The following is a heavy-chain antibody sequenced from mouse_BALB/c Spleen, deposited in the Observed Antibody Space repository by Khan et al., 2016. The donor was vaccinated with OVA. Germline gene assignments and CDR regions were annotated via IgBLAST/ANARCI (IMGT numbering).Heavy chain of an antibody. D-gene: IGHD1-1*02. CDR2: ISTYYGDA. CDR1: GYTFTDFT. CDR3: TRGGVGNRFAY. Sequence: QVRLQQSGAELVRPGVSVKISCKGSGYTFTDFTMHWVKQSHAKSLEWIGVISTYYGDATYNQKFKGKATMTVDKASSTAYMELARLTSEDSAIYYGTRGGVGNRFAYWGQGTLVTVSA. J-gene: IGHJ3*01. V-gene: IGHV1S137*01.